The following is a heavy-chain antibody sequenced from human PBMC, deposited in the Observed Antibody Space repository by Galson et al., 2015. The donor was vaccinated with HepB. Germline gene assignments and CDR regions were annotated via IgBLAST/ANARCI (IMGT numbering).Heavy chain of an antibody. D-gene: IGHD2-21*02. V-gene: IGHV3-11*01. CDR1: GFTFSDYY. J-gene: IGHJ3*02. CDR2: ISSSGSTI. CDR3: ARDGPPEGDCGGDCYFFGDAFDI. Sequence: SLRLSCAASGFTFSDYYMSWIRQAPGKGLEWVSYISSSGSTIYYADSVKGRFTISRDNAKNSLYLQMNSLRAEDTAVYYCARDGPPEGDCGGDCYFFGDAFDIWGQGTMVTVSS.